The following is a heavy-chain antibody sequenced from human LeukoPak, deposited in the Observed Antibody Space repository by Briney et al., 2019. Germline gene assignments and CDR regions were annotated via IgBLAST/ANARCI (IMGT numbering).Heavy chain of an antibody. D-gene: IGHD2-15*01. CDR3: AGVVVNWFDP. CDR2: IHYSGXX. CDR1: GGSISXXX. V-gene: IGHV4-59*08. J-gene: IGHJ5*02. Sequence: SETLSLTCXVSGGSISXXXXXXXXQPPGXGLEXXXXIHYSGXXXXXXXLXSXVXXSXDXXKNQFSLKLSSVTAADTAVYYCAGVVVNWFDPWGQGTLVTVSS.